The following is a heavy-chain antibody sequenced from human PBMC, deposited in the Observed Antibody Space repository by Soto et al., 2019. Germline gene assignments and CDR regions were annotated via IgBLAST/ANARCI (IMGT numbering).Heavy chain of an antibody. CDR2: ITAYNGNT. CDR3: ASDRGYSSSSANYFDY. CDR1: RYSFTSCG. V-gene: IGHV1-18*04. Sequence: GASVKGSWKASRYSFTSCGSRWGRQSPGQGLEWMGSITAYNGNTNYAQKLQGRVTMTTDTSTSTAYMELRSMRSDDTAVYYCASDRGYSSSSANYFDYWGQGTLVTVS. J-gene: IGHJ4*02. D-gene: IGHD6-6*01.